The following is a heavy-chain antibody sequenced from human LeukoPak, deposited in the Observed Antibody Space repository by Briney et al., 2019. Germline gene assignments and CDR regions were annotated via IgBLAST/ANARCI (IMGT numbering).Heavy chain of an antibody. CDR3: AQFGDHFEF. J-gene: IGHJ4*02. CDR1: GDTFSSYA. D-gene: IGHD4-17*01. CDR2: IIPIFGTA. Sequence: SVKVSCKASGDTFSSYAVNWVRQAPGQGLEWMGGIIPIFGTANYTQKFQGRLTITTDESTSTAYMELSSLRSDDTAVYCAAQFGDHFEFWGQGTLVTVSS. V-gene: IGHV1-69*05.